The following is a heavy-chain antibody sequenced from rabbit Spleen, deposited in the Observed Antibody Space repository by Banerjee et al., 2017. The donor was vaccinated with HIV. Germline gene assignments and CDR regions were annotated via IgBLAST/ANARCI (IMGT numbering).Heavy chain of an antibody. Sequence: QEQLVESGGGLVQPEGSLTLTCTASGSSFSSSYYMCWVRQAPGKGLEWIGCIRGNTGSTWYASWAKGRFTISKTSSTTMTLQMTSLTAADTATYFCAREGDDANYGDDGFDPWGPGTLVTVS. CDR3: AREGDDANYGDDGFDP. D-gene: IGHD2-1*01. CDR1: GSSFSSSYY. V-gene: IGHV1S45*01. J-gene: IGHJ2*01. CDR2: IRGNTGST.